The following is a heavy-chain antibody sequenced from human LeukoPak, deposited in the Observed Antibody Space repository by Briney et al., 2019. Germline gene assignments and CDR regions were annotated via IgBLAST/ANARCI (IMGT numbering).Heavy chain of an antibody. Sequence: PSETLSLTCTVSGGSISGYYWSWIRQPPGKGQEWIAYTYYTGSTNYNPSLKSRVTISVDTSKNQFSLKLSSVTAADTAVYYCARLGIVVVPAAIPEVPFDIWGQGTMVTVSS. CDR3: ARLGIVVVPAAIPEVPFDI. D-gene: IGHD2-2*01. CDR1: GGSISGYY. J-gene: IGHJ3*02. CDR2: TYYTGST. V-gene: IGHV4-59*08.